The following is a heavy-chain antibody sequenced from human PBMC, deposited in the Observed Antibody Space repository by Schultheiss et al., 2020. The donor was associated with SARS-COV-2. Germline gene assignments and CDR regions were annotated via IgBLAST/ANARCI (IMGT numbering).Heavy chain of an antibody. CDR1: GFTFSSYA. CDR3: ARDQGYCSSTSCYSGAFDI. Sequence: GGSLRLSCAASGFTFSSYAMHWVRQAPGKGLEYVSAISSNGGSTYYADSVKGRFTISRDNAKNSLYLQMNSLRAEDTAVYYCARDQGYCSSTSCYSGAFDIWGQGTMVTVSS. CDR2: ISSNGGST. V-gene: IGHV3-64*04. J-gene: IGHJ3*02. D-gene: IGHD2-2*02.